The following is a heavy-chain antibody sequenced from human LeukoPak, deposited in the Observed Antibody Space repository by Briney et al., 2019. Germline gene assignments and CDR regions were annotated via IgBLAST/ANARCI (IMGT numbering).Heavy chain of an antibody. CDR2: IYYSGST. J-gene: IGHJ4*02. V-gene: IGHV4-39*01. CDR1: GASVSSGDYY. CDR3: VRRGQRLNPGLYYFDH. D-gene: IGHD6-25*01. Sequence: SETLSLTCTVSGASVSSGDYYWGWIRQSPGRGLEWIGTIYYSGSTNYNPSLKSRVTISVDTSENQFSLRLTSVTATDTAVYYCVRRGQRLNPGLYYFDHWGQGTLVTVSS.